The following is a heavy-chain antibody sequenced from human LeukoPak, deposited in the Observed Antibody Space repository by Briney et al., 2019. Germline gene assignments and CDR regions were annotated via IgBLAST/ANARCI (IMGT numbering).Heavy chain of an antibody. CDR2: IYYSGST. D-gene: IGHD3-10*01. Sequence: SETLSLTCTVSGASISGYCWSWIRQPPGKGLEWIGYIYYSGSTYYNPSLKSRVTISVDTSRNQFSLKLSSVTAADTAVYYCARTQSGALIFDPWGQGTLVTVSS. V-gene: IGHV4-59*06. CDR1: GASISGYC. J-gene: IGHJ5*02. CDR3: ARTQSGALIFDP.